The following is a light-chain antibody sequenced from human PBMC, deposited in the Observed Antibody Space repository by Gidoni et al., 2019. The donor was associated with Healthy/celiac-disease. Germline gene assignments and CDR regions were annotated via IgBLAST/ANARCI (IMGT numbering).Light chain of an antibody. CDR1: QSVSSY. CDR3: QQRSNRPPIT. V-gene: IGKV3-11*01. J-gene: IGKJ5*01. Sequence: EIVLTHSPATLSLSPGERATLSCRASQSVSSYLAWYQQKPGQAPRLLIYDASNRATGIPARFSGSGSGTDFTLTISSLEPEDFAVYYCQQRSNRPPITFGQGTRLEIK. CDR2: DAS.